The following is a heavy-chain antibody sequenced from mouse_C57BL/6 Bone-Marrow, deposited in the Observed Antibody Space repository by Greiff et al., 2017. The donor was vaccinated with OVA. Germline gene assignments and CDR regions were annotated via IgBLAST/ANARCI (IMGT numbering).Heavy chain of an antibody. D-gene: IGHD2-4*01. CDR3: ARNYDYAWFAY. J-gene: IGHJ3*01. Sequence: VQLQQPGTELVKPGASVKLSCKASGYTFTSYWMHWVKPRPGQGLEWIGNLNPSNGGTNYTEQFKSKATLTVDKSSSTAYMQLSRLTSEDSAVYYCARNYDYAWFAYWGQGTLVTVSA. CDR1: GYTFTSYW. CDR2: LNPSNGGT. V-gene: IGHV1-53*01.